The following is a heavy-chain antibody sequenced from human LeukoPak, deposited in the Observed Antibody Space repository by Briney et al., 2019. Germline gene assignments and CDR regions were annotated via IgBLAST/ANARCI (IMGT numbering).Heavy chain of an antibody. D-gene: IGHD6-19*01. J-gene: IGHJ4*02. V-gene: IGHV3-53*01. CDR2: IYSGGST. Sequence: GGSLRLSCAASGFTVSSNYMCRVRQAPGKGLEWVSVIYSGGSTYYADSVKGRFTISRDTPKNTLYLQMNSLRVEDTAVYYCASWPVGWYGEDSWGQGTLVTVSS. CDR1: GFTVSSNY. CDR3: ASWPVGWYGEDS.